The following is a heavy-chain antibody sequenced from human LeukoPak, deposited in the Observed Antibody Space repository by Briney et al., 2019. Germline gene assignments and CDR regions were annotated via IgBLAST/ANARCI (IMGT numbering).Heavy chain of an antibody. CDR1: GYTFTDFS. V-gene: IGHV1-2*02. D-gene: IGHD3-10*01. CDR2: INPNSGGT. CDR3: ARRGRGTMVRGFGRVYYYYYMDV. J-gene: IGHJ6*03. Sequence: ASVKVSCKASGYTFTDFSMHWVRQAPGQGLEWMGWINPNSGGTNYAQKFQGRVTMTRDTSISTAYMELSRLRSDDTAVYYCARRGRGTMVRGFGRVYYYYYMDVWGKGTTVTVSS.